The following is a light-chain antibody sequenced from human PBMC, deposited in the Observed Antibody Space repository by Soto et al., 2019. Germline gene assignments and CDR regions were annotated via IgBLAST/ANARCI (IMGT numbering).Light chain of an antibody. J-gene: IGKJ1*01. V-gene: IGKV2-28*01. Sequence: VMTQSPLSLPLTPGEPVSVSCGSTQGLLHSNGYNYLAWFLQKPGQSPQLVIYLASKRAPGVSDRISGSGSGTRFTLKISRVEADDVGIYYCMQAKQIPRTCGQGTKGDI. CDR2: LAS. CDR3: MQAKQIPRT. CDR1: QGLLHSNGYNY.